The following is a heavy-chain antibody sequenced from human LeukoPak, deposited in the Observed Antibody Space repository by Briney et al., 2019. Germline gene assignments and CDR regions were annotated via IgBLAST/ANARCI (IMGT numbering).Heavy chain of an antibody. J-gene: IGHJ4*02. Sequence: GGSLRLSCAASGFTFSSYAMSWVRQAPGKGLEWVSGISGSGGSTYYADSVKGRFTISRDNSKNTLYLQMNSLRAEDTAVYYCAKAGPDYDFWSGYFYYFDYWGQGTLVTVSS. CDR2: ISGSGGST. CDR3: AKAGPDYDFWSGYFYYFDY. V-gene: IGHV3-23*01. CDR1: GFTFSSYA. D-gene: IGHD3-3*01.